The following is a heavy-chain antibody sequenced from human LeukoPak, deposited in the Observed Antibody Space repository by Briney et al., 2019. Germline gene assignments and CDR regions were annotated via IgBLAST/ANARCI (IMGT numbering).Heavy chain of an antibody. D-gene: IGHD2-2*01. J-gene: IGHJ6*03. V-gene: IGHV4-31*03. Sequence: SQTLSLTCTVSGGSISSGGHYWSWIRQHPGKGLEWIGYIYYSGSTSYNPSLKSRVNISVDTSKNQFSLKLSSVTAADTAVYYCARAWYEDIVVVPAAEPYYYYMDVWGKGTTVTVSS. CDR3: ARAWYEDIVVVPAAEPYYYYMDV. CDR2: IYYSGST. CDR1: GGSISSGGHY.